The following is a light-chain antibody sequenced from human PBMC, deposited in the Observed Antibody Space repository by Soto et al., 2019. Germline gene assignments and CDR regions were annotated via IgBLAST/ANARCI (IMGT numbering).Light chain of an antibody. V-gene: IGKV3-20*01. CDR1: QSISSY. CDR2: GTS. CDR3: QQYGNSPT. Sequence: EIVLTQSPATLSLSPGERATLSSRASQSISSYLAWYKHKPGQSPRLLIYGTSSRATGIPDRLSGSGSGTGFTLTISRLEPEDYAVYYCQQYGNSPTFGGGTKVDIK. J-gene: IGKJ4*01.